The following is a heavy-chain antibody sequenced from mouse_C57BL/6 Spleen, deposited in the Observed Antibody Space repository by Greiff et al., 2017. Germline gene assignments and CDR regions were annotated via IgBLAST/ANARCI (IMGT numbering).Heavy chain of an antibody. CDR2: IDPYDSYT. J-gene: IGHJ2*01. Sequence: VQLQQPGAELVMPGASVKLSCKASGYTFTSYWMHWVKQRPGPGLEWLGEIDPYDSYTNYNQQFKGKSTLTVDQSSRTAYMQLRSLTSEDSAVYYVARRGIYYGYYPFVYGGQGTTLTVSS. D-gene: IGHD2-3*01. CDR3: ARRGIYYGYYPFVY. CDR1: GYTFTSYW. V-gene: IGHV1-69*01.